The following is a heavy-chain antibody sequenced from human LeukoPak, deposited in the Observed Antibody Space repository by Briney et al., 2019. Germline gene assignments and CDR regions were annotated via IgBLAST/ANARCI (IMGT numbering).Heavy chain of an antibody. J-gene: IGHJ4*02. CDR2: IIPIFGTA. CDR1: GGTLSSYA. D-gene: IGHD2-21*01. Sequence: ASVKVSCKASGGTLSSYAISWVRQAPGQGLEWMGGIIPIFGTANYAQKFQGRVTITADESTSTAYMELSSLRSEDTAVYYCARGSGLYCGGDCYNYWGQGTLVTVSS. CDR3: ARGSGLYCGGDCYNY. V-gene: IGHV1-69*13.